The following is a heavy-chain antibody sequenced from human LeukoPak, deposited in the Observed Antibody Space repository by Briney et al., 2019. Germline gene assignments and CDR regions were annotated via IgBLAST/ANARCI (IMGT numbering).Heavy chain of an antibody. CDR3: ARRVSDSSRWSLDY. D-gene: IGHD6-13*01. V-gene: IGHV3-69-1*01. Sequence: GGSLRLSCAPAGFTFSYSAMKWVRQAPGKGMEWVLYISEKYTNFYENSVKGRFTISRDNAKNSLYLQMNSLRDEDTAVYYCARRVSDSSRWSLDYWGQGNLVTVSS. J-gene: IGHJ4*02. CDR1: GFTFSYSA. CDR2: ISEKYTN.